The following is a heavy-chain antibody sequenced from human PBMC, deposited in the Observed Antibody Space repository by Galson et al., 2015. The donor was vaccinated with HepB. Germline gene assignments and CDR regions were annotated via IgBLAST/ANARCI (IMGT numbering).Heavy chain of an antibody. CDR1: GYTFTSYA. CDR3: ARGEYCSGGSCYYYYGMDV. V-gene: IGHV1-3*01. Sequence: SVKVSCKASGYTFTSYAMHWVRQAPGQRLEWMGWINAGNGNTKYSQKFQGRVTITRDTSASTAYMELSSLRSEDTAVYYCARGEYCSGGSCYYYYGMDVWGQGTTVTVSS. CDR2: INAGNGNT. J-gene: IGHJ6*02. D-gene: IGHD2-15*01.